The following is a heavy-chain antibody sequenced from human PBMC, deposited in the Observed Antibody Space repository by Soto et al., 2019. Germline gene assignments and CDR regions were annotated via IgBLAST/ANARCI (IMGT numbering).Heavy chain of an antibody. V-gene: IGHV3-21*01. CDR1: GFTFSSYS. Sequence: PGGSLRLSCAASGFTFSSYSMNWVRQAPGKGLEWVSSISSSSSYIYYADSVKGRFTISRDNAKNSLYLQMNSLRAEDTAVYYCAGFEIVVVPAAPDYWGQGTLVTVSS. D-gene: IGHD2-2*01. CDR3: AGFEIVVVPAAPDY. CDR2: ISSSSSYI. J-gene: IGHJ4*02.